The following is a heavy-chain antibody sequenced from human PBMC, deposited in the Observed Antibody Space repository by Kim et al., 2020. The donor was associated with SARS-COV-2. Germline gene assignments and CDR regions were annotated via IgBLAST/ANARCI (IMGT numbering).Heavy chain of an antibody. Sequence: GGSLRLSCAASGFTFSNAWMSWVRQAPGKGLEWVGRIKSKTDGGTTDYAAPVKGRFTISRDDSKNTLYLQMNSLKTEDTAVYYCTTDLLYSSGWAYYYGMDVWGQGTTVPVSS. J-gene: IGHJ6*02. V-gene: IGHV3-15*01. CDR2: IKSKTDGGTT. CDR1: GFTFSNAW. D-gene: IGHD6-19*01. CDR3: TTDLLYSSGWAYYYGMDV.